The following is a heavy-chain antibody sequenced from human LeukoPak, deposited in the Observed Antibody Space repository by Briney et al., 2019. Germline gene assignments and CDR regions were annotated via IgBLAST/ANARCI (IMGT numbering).Heavy chain of an antibody. CDR3: ARSPSLLWFGAAAFLDY. V-gene: IGHV3-23*01. D-gene: IGHD3-10*01. Sequence: GGSLRLSCAASGFTFKRNSMNWVRQAPGKGLEWVAAISGGGGTTNYGDSVKARFIISRDSSSNTLFLQMNNLRADDTAVYYCARSPSLLWFGAAAFLDYWGQGALVTVSS. CDR2: ISGGGGTT. J-gene: IGHJ4*02. CDR1: GFTFKRNS.